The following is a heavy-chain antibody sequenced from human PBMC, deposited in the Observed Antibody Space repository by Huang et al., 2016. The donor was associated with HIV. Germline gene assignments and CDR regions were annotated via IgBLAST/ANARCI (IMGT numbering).Heavy chain of an antibody. D-gene: IGHD6-19*01. CDR3: ATSYNSDFDF. J-gene: IGHJ4*02. CDR1: GYTFTSDG. V-gene: IGHV1-18*01. CDR2: INAYNVKS. Sequence: QVQLVQSGAEVKKPGASVKVSCKASGYTFTSDGRSWVRQAHGQGLEWRGWINAYNVKSTYARTLQGRVTMTTDPSTNTAYMELRSLRSDDTAMYYCATSYNSDFDFWGQGTLVTVSS.